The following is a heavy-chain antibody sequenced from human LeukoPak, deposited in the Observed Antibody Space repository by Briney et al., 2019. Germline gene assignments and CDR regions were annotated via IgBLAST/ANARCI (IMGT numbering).Heavy chain of an antibody. V-gene: IGHV3-74*01. D-gene: IGHD4-17*01. CDR1: GFTFSSYW. J-gene: IGHJ4*02. CDR3: ARDPRGYGDYVGFDY. CDR2: INSDGSST. Sequence: GGSLGLSCAASGFTFSSYWMHWVRQAPGKGLVWVSRINSDGSSTSYADSVKGRFTISRDNAKNTLYLQMNSLRAEDTAVYYCARDPRGYGDYVGFDYWGQGTLVTVSS.